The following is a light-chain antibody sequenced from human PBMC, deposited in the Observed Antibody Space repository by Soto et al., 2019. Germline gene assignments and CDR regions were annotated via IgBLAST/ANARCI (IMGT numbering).Light chain of an antibody. V-gene: IGKV3-20*01. CDR3: RQYGTSLAFP. CDR1: QSVSSNF. Sequence: EIVLTQSPGTLSLSPGERATLSCRASQSVSSNFLAWYQEKLGQAPRLLIYGASKRATGIPDRFSGSGSGTDFTLTISRLEPEDFAVYYCRQYGTSLAFPVGGGTKVDIK. J-gene: IGKJ4*01. CDR2: GAS.